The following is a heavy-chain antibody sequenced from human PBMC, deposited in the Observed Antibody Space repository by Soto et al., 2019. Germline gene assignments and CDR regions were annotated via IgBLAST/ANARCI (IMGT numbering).Heavy chain of an antibody. V-gene: IGHV3-30*18. D-gene: IGHD4-17*01. J-gene: IGHJ4*02. CDR3: AKDLLLTTITTVGD. CDR1: GFIFSTYG. CDR2: ISYDGNNK. Sequence: GGSLRLSCAASGFIFSTYGRHWVRQAPGKGLEWLSVISYDGNNKYYADSVKGRFTISRDNSKNTLWLQMDSLRTEDTAVYYCAKDLLLTTITTVGDWGQGTLVTVSS.